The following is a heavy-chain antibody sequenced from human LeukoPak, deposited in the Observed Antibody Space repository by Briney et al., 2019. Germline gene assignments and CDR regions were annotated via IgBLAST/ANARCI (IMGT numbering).Heavy chain of an antibody. D-gene: IGHD4-17*01. V-gene: IGHV3-66*01. J-gene: IGHJ6*02. CDR3: ATGTVTTWNGMDV. CDR1: GFTVSSNY. Sequence: PGGSLRLSCAASGFTVSSNYKSWVRQAPGKGLEWVSVIYSGGSTYYADSVKGRFTISRDNSKNTLYLQMNSLRAEDTAVYYCATGTVTTWNGMDVWGQGTTVTVSS. CDR2: IYSGGST.